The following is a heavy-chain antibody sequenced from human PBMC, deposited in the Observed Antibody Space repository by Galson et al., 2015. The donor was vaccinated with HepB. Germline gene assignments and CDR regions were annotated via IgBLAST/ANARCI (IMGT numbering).Heavy chain of an antibody. J-gene: IGHJ6*03. CDR3: ARICRDDITIFGVVISPFDYYYYMDV. V-gene: IGHV1-18*01. CDR1: GYTFTSYG. Sequence: SVKVSCKASGYTFTSYGISWVRQAPGQGLEWMGWISAYNGNTNYAQKLQGRVTMTIDTSTSTAYMELRSLRSDDTAVYYCARICRDDITIFGVVISPFDYYYYMDVWGKGTTVTVSS. D-gene: IGHD3-3*01. CDR2: ISAYNGNT.